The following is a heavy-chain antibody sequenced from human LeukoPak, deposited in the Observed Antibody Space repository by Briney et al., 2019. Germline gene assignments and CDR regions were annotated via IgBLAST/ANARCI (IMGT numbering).Heavy chain of an antibody. V-gene: IGHV3-23*01. CDR2: VAGGGGKK. D-gene: IGHD4-17*01. Sequence: PGGSLRLSCAASGFSFRNYAMSWVRQAPGKGLEWVSYVAGGGGKKFHADSVKGRFTISRDNSRNTMFLQMNSLRVEDTAVYYCAKCRLSYGDDAFHVWGQGTMVLVSS. CDR1: GFSFRNYA. J-gene: IGHJ3*01. CDR3: AKCRLSYGDDAFHV.